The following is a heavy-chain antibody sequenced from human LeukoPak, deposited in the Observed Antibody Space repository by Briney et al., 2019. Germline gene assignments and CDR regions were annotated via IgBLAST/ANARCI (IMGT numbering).Heavy chain of an antibody. J-gene: IGHJ4*02. CDR3: ARDRLAGAGSGG. Sequence: ASVRVSCTASGYTFTGYYIHWVRQAPGQGLEWMGRINPNSGGVNYAQKFQGTVTMTRDTSINTAYMELSRLKSDDTAVYYCARDRLAGAGSGGWGQGTLVTVSS. CDR2: INPNSGGV. V-gene: IGHV1-2*06. CDR1: GYTFTGYY. D-gene: IGHD6-13*01.